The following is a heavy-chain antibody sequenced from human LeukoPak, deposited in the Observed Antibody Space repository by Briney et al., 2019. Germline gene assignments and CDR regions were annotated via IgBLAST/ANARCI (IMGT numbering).Heavy chain of an antibody. D-gene: IGHD4/OR15-4a*01. Sequence: PGGSLRLSGAASGFTFGAHYMDWVRQAPGKGLEWVGRIRDKAKSYIAEYAASVKGRFTISRDDSKNSLYLQMTSLKTEDTAVYYCAVLYRGSTNYGVGYWGQGTLVTVSS. J-gene: IGHJ4*02. V-gene: IGHV3-72*01. CDR2: IRDKAKSYIA. CDR3: AVLYRGSTNYGVGY. CDR1: GFTFGAHY.